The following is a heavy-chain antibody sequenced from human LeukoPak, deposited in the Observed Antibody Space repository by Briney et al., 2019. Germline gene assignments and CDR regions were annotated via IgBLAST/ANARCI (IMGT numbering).Heavy chain of an antibody. J-gene: IGHJ4*02. V-gene: IGHV3-21*06. D-gene: IGHD3-10*01. Sequence: GGSLRLSCAASGFAFSDYSMNWFRQAPGEGLEWVSTITSGGDYIYYADSVKGRFTSSRDNAKNSLFLQLGSLGAEDTAVYYCMRDFLSDSGNYYNGKDWGQGTPVIVSS. CDR1: GFAFSDYS. CDR2: ITSGGDYI. CDR3: MRDFLSDSGNYYNGKD.